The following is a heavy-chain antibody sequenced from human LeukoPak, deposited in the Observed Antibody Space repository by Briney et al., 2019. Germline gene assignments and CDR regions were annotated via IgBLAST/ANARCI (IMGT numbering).Heavy chain of an antibody. CDR1: GGSMSPYY. CDR2: VFYSGNT. D-gene: IGHD1-7*01. V-gene: IGHV4-59*01. Sequence: SETLSLTCTVSGGSMSPYYWNWIRQAPGKGLEWIGYVFYSGNTYYNPSLRGRVTISIDTSKSQFSLNLSSVTAADTAVYFCAKGTRFDPWGQGTLVTVSS. J-gene: IGHJ5*02. CDR3: AKGTRFDP.